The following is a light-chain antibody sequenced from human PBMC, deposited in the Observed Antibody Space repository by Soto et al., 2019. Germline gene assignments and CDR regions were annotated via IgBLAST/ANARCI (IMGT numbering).Light chain of an antibody. V-gene: IGKV1-9*01. Sequence: DIQLTQSPSFLSASVGDRVTITCRASQGITNYLAWYQQKPGKAPNLLIYAASTFQGGVPTRFSGSGSGTDFSLTISSLQPEDFATYFCQQLTSNPLTVGGGTKVEIK. J-gene: IGKJ4*01. CDR2: AAS. CDR1: QGITNY. CDR3: QQLTSNPLT.